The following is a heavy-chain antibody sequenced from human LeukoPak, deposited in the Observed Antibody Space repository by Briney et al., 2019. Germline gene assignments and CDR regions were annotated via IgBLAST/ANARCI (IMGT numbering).Heavy chain of an antibody. CDR3: ARGRFTMVRGVIPDAFDI. J-gene: IGHJ3*02. CDR2: IYPGDSDT. D-gene: IGHD3-10*01. V-gene: IGHV5-51*01. Sequence: GESLKISCKGSGYSFTTYWIAWVRQMPGKGLEWMGIIYPGDSDTRYSPSFQGQVTISADKSISTAYLQWSSLKASDTAMYYCARGRFTMVRGVIPDAFDIWGQGTMVTVSS. CDR1: GYSFTTYW.